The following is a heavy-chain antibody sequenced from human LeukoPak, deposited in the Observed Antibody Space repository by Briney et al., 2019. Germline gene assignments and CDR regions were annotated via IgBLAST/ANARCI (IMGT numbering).Heavy chain of an antibody. CDR1: GGSITSYY. V-gene: IGHV4-59*01. Sequence: SETLSLTCTVSGGSITSYYWSWIRQSPGKGLEWIGHIYYSGTTNYNPSLKSRVTISIDTSKNQFSLKLSSVTAADTAVYFCARTHCEGDCFSAIRYWGQGTPVTVSS. J-gene: IGHJ4*02. D-gene: IGHD2-21*02. CDR2: IYYSGTT. CDR3: ARTHCEGDCFSAIRY.